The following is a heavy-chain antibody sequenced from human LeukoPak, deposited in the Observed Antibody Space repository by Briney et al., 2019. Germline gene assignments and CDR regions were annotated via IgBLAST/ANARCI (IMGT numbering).Heavy chain of an antibody. CDR2: INSDGSST. D-gene: IGHD6-13*01. CDR1: GFTFSSYW. J-gene: IGHJ5*02. CDR3: ARENLYKQQLNNWFDP. V-gene: IGHV3-74*01. Sequence: GGSLRLSCAASGFTFSSYWMHWVRQAPGKGLVWVSRINSDGSSTSYADSVKGRFTISRDNAKNTLYLQMNSLRAEDTAVYYCARENLYKQQLNNWFDPWGQGTLVTVSS.